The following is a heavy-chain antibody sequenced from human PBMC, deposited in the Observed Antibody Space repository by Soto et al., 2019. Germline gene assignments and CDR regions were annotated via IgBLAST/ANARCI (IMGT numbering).Heavy chain of an antibody. D-gene: IGHD6-13*01. CDR3: ARYRREAVAGYTLDN. CDR2: TYYSGST. J-gene: IGHJ4*02. Sequence: TLSLTCTVSGGSISSYYWSWIRQPPGKGLEWIGYTYYSGSTNYNPSLKSRVTISVDTSKNQFSLKLSSVTAADTAVYYCARYRREAVAGYTLDNWGQGIFVTVYS. CDR1: GGSISSYY. V-gene: IGHV4-59*01.